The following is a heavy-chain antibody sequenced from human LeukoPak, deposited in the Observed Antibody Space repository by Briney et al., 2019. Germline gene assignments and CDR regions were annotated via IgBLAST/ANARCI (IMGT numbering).Heavy chain of an antibody. D-gene: IGHD1-26*01. V-gene: IGHV3-7*01. J-gene: IGHJ4*02. CDR3: ARDNNVGALDY. Sequence: GESLRLSCAASGFTFKKYWMNWVRQVPGKGLECLANIKEDGSETYYADSVKGRFTISRDNPKNLLFLQINSLRVEDTAAYYCARDNNVGALDYWGQGTLVTVSS. CDR1: GFTFKKYW. CDR2: IKEDGSET.